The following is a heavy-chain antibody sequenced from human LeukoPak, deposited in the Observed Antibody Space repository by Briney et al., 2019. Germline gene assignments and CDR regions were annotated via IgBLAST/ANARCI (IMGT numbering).Heavy chain of an antibody. J-gene: IGHJ3*02. CDR1: GGSISSGSYY. D-gene: IGHD3-22*01. V-gene: IGHV4-61*02. CDR3: ARGSRITMIVVADDAFDI. Sequence: SETLSLTCTVSGGSISSGSYYWSWIRQPAGKGLESIGRIYTSGSTNYNPSLKSRVTISVDTSKNQFSLKLSSVTAADTAVYYCARGSRITMIVVADDAFDIWGQGTMVTVSS. CDR2: IYTSGST.